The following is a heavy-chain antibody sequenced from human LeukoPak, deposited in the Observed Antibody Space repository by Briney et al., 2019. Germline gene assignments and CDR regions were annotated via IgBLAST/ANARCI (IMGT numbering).Heavy chain of an antibody. CDR1: GFTFSNYW. D-gene: IGHD2-15*01. Sequence: GGSLRLSCVASGFTFSNYWMLWVRQAPGKGLMWVSLISTDGKSTRYAESVKGRFTISRDNSKNTLYLQMNSLRAEDTAVYYCARGDCSGGSCYSEYFQHWGQGTLVTVSS. CDR3: ARGDCSGGSCYSEYFQH. J-gene: IGHJ1*01. CDR2: ISTDGKST. V-gene: IGHV3-74*01.